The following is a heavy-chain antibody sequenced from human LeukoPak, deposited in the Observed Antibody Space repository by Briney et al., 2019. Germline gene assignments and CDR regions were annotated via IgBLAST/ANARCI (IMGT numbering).Heavy chain of an antibody. CDR2: MSGDGSST. CDR3: ARSFSNTVRGVGDS. D-gene: IGHD3-10*01. CDR1: GFTFSNYW. V-gene: IGHV3-74*01. J-gene: IGHJ4*02. Sequence: GGSLRLSCAASGFTFSNYWMNWVRQVPGKGLMWVSRMSGDGSSTNYADSVKGRFTISRDNAKNTLYLQMNSLRVEDTALYYCARSFSNTVRGVGDSWGQGTLVTVSS.